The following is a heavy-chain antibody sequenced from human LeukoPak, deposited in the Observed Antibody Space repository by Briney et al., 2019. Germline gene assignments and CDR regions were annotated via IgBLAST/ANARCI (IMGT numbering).Heavy chain of an antibody. J-gene: IGHJ4*02. D-gene: IGHD3-10*01. CDR3: ARDQGGSGGN. V-gene: IGHV3-21*01. Sequence: PGGSLRLSCAASGFTFSSYSMNWVRQAPWKGLEWVSSISSSSSSIYYADSVKGRFTISRDNAKNSVYLQMNSLRAEDTAVYYCARDQGGSGGNWGQGTLVTVSP. CDR2: ISSSSSSI. CDR1: GFTFSSYS.